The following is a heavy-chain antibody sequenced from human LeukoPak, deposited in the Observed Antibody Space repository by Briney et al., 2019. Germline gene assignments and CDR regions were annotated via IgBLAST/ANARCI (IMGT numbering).Heavy chain of an antibody. CDR2: MSSYNGNT. V-gene: IGHV1-18*01. Sequence: ASVKVSCKASGYTFTTYGNSWVRQAPGQGLEWMGWMSSYNGNTNYAQKLQGRVTMTTDTSTSTAYMELSRLRSDDTAVYYCARGVVSGIVGATEEGWFDPWGQGTLVTVSS. D-gene: IGHD1-26*01. CDR1: GYTFTTYG. CDR3: ARGVVSGIVGATEEGWFDP. J-gene: IGHJ5*02.